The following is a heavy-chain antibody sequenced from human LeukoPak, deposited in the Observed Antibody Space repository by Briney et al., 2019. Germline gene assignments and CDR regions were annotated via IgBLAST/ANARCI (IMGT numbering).Heavy chain of an antibody. CDR2: IYYSGST. CDR3: ARRTGYLNYCYYYYMDV. CDR1: GGSISSHY. Sequence: SETLSLTCTVSGGSISSHYWSWIRQPPGKGLEWVGYIYYSGSTNYNPSLKSRVTISVDTSRNQFSLQLSSVTAADSAVYYCARRTGYLNYCYYYYMDVWGNGTTVTVSS. V-gene: IGHV4-59*11. J-gene: IGHJ6*03. D-gene: IGHD3/OR15-3a*01.